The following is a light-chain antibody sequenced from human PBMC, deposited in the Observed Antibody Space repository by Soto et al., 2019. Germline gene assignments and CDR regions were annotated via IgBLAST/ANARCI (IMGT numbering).Light chain of an antibody. Sequence: DIQMTQSPSSLSASVGDRVTITCRASLSISNYLNLYQQKLGKAPKLLIYAASSLQSGVSSRFSGSGSGTDFTLTISSLQPEDFATYYCQQSYSTAWTFGQGTKVDIK. J-gene: IGKJ1*01. CDR2: AAS. V-gene: IGKV1-39*01. CDR1: LSISNY. CDR3: QQSYSTAWT.